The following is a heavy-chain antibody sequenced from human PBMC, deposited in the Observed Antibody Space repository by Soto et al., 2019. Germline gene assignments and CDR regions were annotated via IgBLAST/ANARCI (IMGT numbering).Heavy chain of an antibody. J-gene: IGHJ4*02. Sequence: GASVKLSCKASGGTFSSYAISWVRQAPGQGLEWMGGIIPIFGTANYAQKFQGRVTITADESTSTAYMELSSLRSEDTAVYYCARAPWYYDSSGYFDYWGQGTLVTGSS. CDR1: GGTFSSYA. CDR3: ARAPWYYDSSGYFDY. V-gene: IGHV1-69*13. CDR2: IIPIFGTA. D-gene: IGHD3-22*01.